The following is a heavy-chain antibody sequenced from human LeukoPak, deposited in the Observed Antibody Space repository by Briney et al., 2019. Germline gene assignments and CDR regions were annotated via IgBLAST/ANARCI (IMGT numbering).Heavy chain of an antibody. V-gene: IGHV1-69*13. Sequence: VASVKVSCKASGYTFTSYGISWVRQAPGQGLEWMGGLIPMFGTTNYAQQFQGRVTITADESTTTSYMELSRLRFEDTAVYFCARVAAGTTFMDNWFDPWGQGTQVTVSS. J-gene: IGHJ5*02. CDR3: ARVAAGTTFMDNWFDP. CDR1: GYTFTSYG. D-gene: IGHD1-7*01. CDR2: LIPMFGTT.